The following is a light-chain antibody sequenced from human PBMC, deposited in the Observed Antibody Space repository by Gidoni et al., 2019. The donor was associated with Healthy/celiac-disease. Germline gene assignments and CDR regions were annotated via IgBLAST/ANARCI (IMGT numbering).Light chain of an antibody. CDR1: QSVSSN. J-gene: IGKJ4*01. CDR2: GAS. Sequence: EIVLTQSPATLSVSPGERATLSCRASQSVSSNLAWYQQKPGQAPRLLSDGASTRATGIPARFSGSGSGTEFTLTISSLQSEDFAVYYCQQYNNLLTFGGGTKVEIK. V-gene: IGKV3-15*01. CDR3: QQYNNLLT.